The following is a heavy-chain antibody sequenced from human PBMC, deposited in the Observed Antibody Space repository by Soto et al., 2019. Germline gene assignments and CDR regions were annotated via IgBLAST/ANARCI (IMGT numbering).Heavy chain of an antibody. CDR2: IYYNGST. Sequence: SETLSLTCTVSGASITSGTYYWSWIRQYSGKGLEWIGYIYYNGSTYYNPSLKSRVTISVDTSKNQFSLKLSSVTAADTAVYYCARENGYSAFDIWGQGTMVTVSS. D-gene: IGHD3-22*01. CDR1: GASITSGTYY. CDR3: ARENGYSAFDI. V-gene: IGHV4-31*03. J-gene: IGHJ3*02.